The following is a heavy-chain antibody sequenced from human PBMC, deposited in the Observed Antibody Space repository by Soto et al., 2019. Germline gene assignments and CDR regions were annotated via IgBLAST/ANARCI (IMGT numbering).Heavy chain of an antibody. CDR3: ARAGTNMVQFDY. V-gene: IGHV4-59*01. J-gene: IGHJ4*03. CDR1: GGSINSYF. CDR2: IYYSGST. D-gene: IGHD3-10*01. Sequence: SETLSLTCTVSGGSINSYFWSWIRQSPGKGLEWIGHIYYSGSTSYSPSLKSRVSISVDTSKNQFSLEVHSVTAADTAVYYCARAGTNMVQFDYWGQGTTVNV.